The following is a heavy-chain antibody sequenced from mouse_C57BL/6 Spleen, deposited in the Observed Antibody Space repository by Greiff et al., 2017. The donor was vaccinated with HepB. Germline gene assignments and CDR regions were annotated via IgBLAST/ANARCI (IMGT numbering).Heavy chain of an antibody. CDR3: ASLYGSSPYWYFDV. J-gene: IGHJ1*03. Sequence: EVQRVESGGDLVKPGGSLKLSCAASGFTFSSYGMSWVRQTPDKRLEWVATISSGGSYTYYPDSVKGRFTISRDNAKNTLYLQMSSLKSEDTAMYYCASLYGSSPYWYFDVWGTGTTVTVSS. D-gene: IGHD1-1*01. V-gene: IGHV5-6*01. CDR2: ISSGGSYT. CDR1: GFTFSSYG.